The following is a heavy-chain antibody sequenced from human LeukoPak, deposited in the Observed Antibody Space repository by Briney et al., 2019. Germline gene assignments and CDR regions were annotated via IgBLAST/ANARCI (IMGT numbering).Heavy chain of an antibody. J-gene: IGHJ6*03. CDR1: GFSFSTYS. CDR3: ARPDYNFWSGSPGGHYMDV. Sequence: GGSLRLSCAASGFSFSTYSMTWVRQAPGKGPEWVSSISSTSAHVYYADSVSRRFTISSDNAKNTLYLQIDSLRAEDTAVYYCARPDYNFWSGSPGGHYMDVWGKGTTVTVSS. CDR2: ISSTSAHV. V-gene: IGHV3-21*01. D-gene: IGHD3-3*01.